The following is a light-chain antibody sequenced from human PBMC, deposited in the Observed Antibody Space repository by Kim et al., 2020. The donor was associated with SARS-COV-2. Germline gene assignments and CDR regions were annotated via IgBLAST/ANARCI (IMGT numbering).Light chain of an antibody. V-gene: IGLV3-9*01. CDR3: QVWDSSNVV. J-gene: IGLJ2*01. CDR1: NIGSKN. CDR2: RDS. Sequence: VALGQTARITCGRNNIGSKNVHWYQQKPGQAPVLVIYRDSNRPSGIPERFSGSNSGNTATLTISRAQAGDEADYYCQVWDSSNVVFGGGTKLTVL.